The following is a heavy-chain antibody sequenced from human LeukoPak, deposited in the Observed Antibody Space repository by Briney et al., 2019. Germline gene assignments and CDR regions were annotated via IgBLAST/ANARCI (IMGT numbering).Heavy chain of an antibody. Sequence: GGSLRLSCAASVSGNYMTWVRQAPGKGLEWVSIIYGADILSYADSVKGRFTISRDNCKKMLYLQMNSLRAENTAVYYCARGAYSSGWAYFDHWGQGTLVTVSS. V-gene: IGHV3-53*01. CDR2: IYGADIL. CDR1: VSGNY. J-gene: IGHJ4*02. CDR3: ARGAYSSGWAYFDH. D-gene: IGHD6-19*01.